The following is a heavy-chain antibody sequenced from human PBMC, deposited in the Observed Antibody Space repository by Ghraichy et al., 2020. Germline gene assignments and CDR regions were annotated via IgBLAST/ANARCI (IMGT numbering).Heavy chain of an antibody. V-gene: IGHV4-34*01. CDR3: ARSLGGLDFWSGYTSPNYYYYGMDV. CDR1: GGSFSGYY. Sequence: SETLSLTCAVYGGSFSGYYWSWIRQPPGKGLEWIGEINHSGSTNYNPSLKSRVTISVDTSKNQFSLKLSSVTAADTAVYYCARSLGGLDFWSGYTSPNYYYYGMDVWGQGTTVTVSS. J-gene: IGHJ6*02. D-gene: IGHD3-3*01. CDR2: INHSGST.